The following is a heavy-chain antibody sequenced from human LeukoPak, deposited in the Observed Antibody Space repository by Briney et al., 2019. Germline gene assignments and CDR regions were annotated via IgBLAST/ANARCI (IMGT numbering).Heavy chain of an antibody. Sequence: PSETQSLTCTVSGGSFSSSSYYWGWIRQPPGKGLEWIGSIYYSGSTYYNPSLKSRVTISVDTSKNQFSLKLSSVTAADTAVYYCARETPSGYGDSDAFDIWGQGTMVTVSS. D-gene: IGHD4-17*01. CDR2: IYYSGST. J-gene: IGHJ3*02. CDR3: ARETPSGYGDSDAFDI. CDR1: GGSFSSSSYY. V-gene: IGHV4-39*07.